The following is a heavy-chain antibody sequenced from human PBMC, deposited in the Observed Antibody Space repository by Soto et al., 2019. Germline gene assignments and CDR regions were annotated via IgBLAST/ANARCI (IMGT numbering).Heavy chain of an antibody. CDR2: IFYSETT. V-gene: IGHV4-39*01. J-gene: IGHJ5*02. Sequence: SETLSLTCTVSGDSVNNDDFYWAWIRQPPGKGLEWVVTIFYSETTYHNPSLKGRVTASVDRTENQFSLKLTSVTASDTAVYYCARLDFRSGEYGGRFDPWGQGTLVTVSS. CDR3: ARLDFRSGEYGGRFDP. D-gene: IGHD3-3*01. CDR1: GDSVNNDDFY.